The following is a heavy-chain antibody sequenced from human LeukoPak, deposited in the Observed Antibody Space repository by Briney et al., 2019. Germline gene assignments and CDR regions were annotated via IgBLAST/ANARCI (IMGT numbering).Heavy chain of an antibody. J-gene: IGHJ6*02. CDR2: IIPILGIA. CDR3: ARDRSGYYGSGDYGMDV. Sequence: SVKVSCKASGGTFSSYAISWVRQAPGQGLEWMGGIIPILGIANYAQKFQGRVTITADKSTSTAYMELSSLRSEDTAVYYCARDRSGYYGSGDYGMDVWGQGTTVTVSS. D-gene: IGHD3-10*01. V-gene: IGHV1-69*04. CDR1: GGTFSSYA.